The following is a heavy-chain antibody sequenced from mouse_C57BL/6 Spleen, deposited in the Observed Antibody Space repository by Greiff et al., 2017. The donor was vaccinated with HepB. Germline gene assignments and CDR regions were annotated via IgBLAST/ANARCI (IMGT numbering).Heavy chain of an antibody. CDR3: ARVGVIYYYGSSYGYFDV. CDR1: GYTFTGYW. J-gene: IGHJ1*03. V-gene: IGHV1-9*01. Sequence: VQLQQSGAELMKPGASVKLSCKATGYTFTGYWIEWVKQRPGHGLEWIGEILPGSGSTNYNEKFKGKATFTADTSSNTAYMQLSSLTTEDSAIYYCARVGVIYYYGSSYGYFDVWGTGTTVTVSS. CDR2: ILPGSGST. D-gene: IGHD1-1*01.